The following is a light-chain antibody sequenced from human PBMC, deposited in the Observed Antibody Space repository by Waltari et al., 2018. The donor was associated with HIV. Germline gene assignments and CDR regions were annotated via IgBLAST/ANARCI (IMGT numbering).Light chain of an antibody. CDR1: RSNLGERFD. CDR3: QSYDSSLSGSV. Sequence: QSVLTQPPSVSGAPGQRVTIPCRGSRSNLGERFDVHWYQQIPGTAPKLLIYGNSNRPSGVPDRFSGSKSGTSASLAITGLQAEDEADYYCQSYDSSLSGSVFGGGTKLTVL. J-gene: IGLJ3*02. V-gene: IGLV1-40*01. CDR2: GNS.